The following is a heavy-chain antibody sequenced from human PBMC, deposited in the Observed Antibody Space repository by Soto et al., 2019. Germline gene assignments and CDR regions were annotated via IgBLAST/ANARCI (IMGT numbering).Heavy chain of an antibody. V-gene: IGHV1-3*01. CDR1: GYSFTSHA. CDR3: LGYCSGGSCYSRGY. J-gene: IGHJ4*02. D-gene: IGHD2-15*01. Sequence: ASVKVSCKASGYSFTSHAMHWVRQAPGQRLEWMGWINAGNGNTKYSQKFQGRVTITRDTSASTAYMELSSLRSEDTAVYYCLGYCSGGSCYSRGYWGQGTLVTISS. CDR2: INAGNGNT.